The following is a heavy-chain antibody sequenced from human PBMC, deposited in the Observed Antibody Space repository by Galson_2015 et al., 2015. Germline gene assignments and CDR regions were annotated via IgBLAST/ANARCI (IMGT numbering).Heavy chain of an antibody. D-gene: IGHD1-7*01. CDR2: TYYRSKWYN. J-gene: IGHJ6*02. Sequence: CAISGDSVSSNSAAWNWIRQSPSRGLEWLGRTYYRSKWYNDYAVSVKSRITINPDTSKNQFSLQLNSVTPEDMAVYYCARDTVVADWNYAPANYYYGMDVWGQGTTVTVSS. CDR3: ARDTVVADWNYAPANYYYGMDV. CDR1: GDSVSSNSAA. V-gene: IGHV6-1*01.